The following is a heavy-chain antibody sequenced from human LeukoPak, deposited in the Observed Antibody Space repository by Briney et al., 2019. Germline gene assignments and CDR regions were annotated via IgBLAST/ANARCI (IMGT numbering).Heavy chain of an antibody. CDR2: IYYSGST. D-gene: IGHD2-21*02. J-gene: IGHJ5*02. CDR1: GGSISGYY. Sequence: PSETLSLTCTVSGGSISGYYWSWIRQPPGKGLEWIGYIYYSGSTNYNPSLKSRVTISVDTSKNQFSLKLSSVTAADTAVYYCAREGYCGGDCYAENWFDPWGQGTLVTVSS. CDR3: AREGYCGGDCYAENWFDP. V-gene: IGHV4-59*01.